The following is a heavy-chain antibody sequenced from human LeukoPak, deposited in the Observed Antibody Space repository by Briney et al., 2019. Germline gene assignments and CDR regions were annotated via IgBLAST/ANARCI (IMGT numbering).Heavy chain of an antibody. CDR1: GGSISSSSYY. D-gene: IGHD5-12*01. CDR2: IYYSGST. CDR3: ARGSVATTTHFDY. J-gene: IGHJ4*02. Sequence: SETLSLTCTVSGGSISSSSYYWGWIRQPPGKGLEWIGSIYYSGSTYYNPSLKSRVTISVDTSKNQFSLKLSSVTAADTAVYYCARGSVATTTHFDYWGQGTLVTVSS. V-gene: IGHV4-39*07.